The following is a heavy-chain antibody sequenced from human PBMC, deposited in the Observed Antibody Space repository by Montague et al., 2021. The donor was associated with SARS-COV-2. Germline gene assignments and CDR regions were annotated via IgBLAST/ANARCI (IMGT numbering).Heavy chain of an antibody. CDR2: INHSGST. CDR3: ARVRYYGSGTSLGMDV. CDR1: GGSFSGYY. V-gene: IGHV4-34*01. D-gene: IGHD3-10*01. Sequence: SETLSLTCAVYGGSFSGYYWSWIRQPPGKGLEWIGKINHSGSTNYNPSLMSRVTISVDTSKNQFSLKLSSVTAADTAVYYCARVRYYGSGTSLGMDVWGQGTTVTVSS. J-gene: IGHJ6*02.